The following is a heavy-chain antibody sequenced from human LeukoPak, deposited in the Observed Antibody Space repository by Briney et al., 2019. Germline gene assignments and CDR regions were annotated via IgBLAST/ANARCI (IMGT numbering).Heavy chain of an antibody. J-gene: IGHJ3*02. CDR2: ISGSGGST. V-gene: IGHV3-23*01. Sequence: PGGSLRLSCAASGFTFSSYAMSWVRQAPGKGLEWVSAISGSGGSTYYADSVKGRFTISRDNSKNTLYLQMNSLRAEDTAVYYCAKSKYYDILTGYSDDAFDIWGQGTMVTVSS. CDR3: AKSKYYDILTGYSDDAFDI. CDR1: GFTFSSYA. D-gene: IGHD3-9*01.